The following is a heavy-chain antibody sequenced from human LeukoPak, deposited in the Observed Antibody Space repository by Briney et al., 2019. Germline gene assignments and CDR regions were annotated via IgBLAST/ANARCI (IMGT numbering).Heavy chain of an antibody. D-gene: IGHD6-19*01. CDR3: AGDKTTGGWYEFDY. CDR2: ISWNSGSI. Sequence: PGRSLRLSCAASGFTFDDYAMHWVRQAPGKGLEWVSGISWNSGSIGYADSVKGRFTISRDNAKNSLYLQMNSLRAEDTAVYYCAGDKTTGGWYEFDYWGQGTLVTVSS. CDR1: GFTFDDYA. J-gene: IGHJ4*02. V-gene: IGHV3-9*01.